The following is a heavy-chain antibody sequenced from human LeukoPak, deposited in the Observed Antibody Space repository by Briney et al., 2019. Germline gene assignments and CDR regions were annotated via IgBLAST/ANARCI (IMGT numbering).Heavy chain of an antibody. D-gene: IGHD1-20*01. CDR1: GYSISSSYY. CDR3: ARQGKRYNWNDGKTNYNSFYMDV. V-gene: IGHV4-38-2*01. CDR2: IYHTGNT. Sequence: SETLSLTCAVSGYSISSSYYWGWIRPPPGKGLEWIGSIYHTGNTYYNPSLKSRVTISLDLARTQFSLMVRSVTAADTAVYYCARQGKRYNWNDGKTNYNSFYMDVWGKGTTVTVSS. J-gene: IGHJ6*03.